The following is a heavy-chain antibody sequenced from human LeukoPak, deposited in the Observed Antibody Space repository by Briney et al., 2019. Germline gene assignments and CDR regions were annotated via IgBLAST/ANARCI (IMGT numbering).Heavy chain of an antibody. V-gene: IGHV4-31*03. CDR2: IYYSGST. J-gene: IGHJ4*02. CDR3: ARGGEWFGELLPFDY. Sequence: PSQTLSLTCTVSGGSISSGGYYWSWIRQHPGKGLEWIGYIYYSGSTYYNPSLKGRVTISVDTSKNQFSLKLSSVTAADTAVYYCARGGEWFGELLPFDYWGQGTLVTVSS. CDR1: GGSISSGGYY. D-gene: IGHD3-10*01.